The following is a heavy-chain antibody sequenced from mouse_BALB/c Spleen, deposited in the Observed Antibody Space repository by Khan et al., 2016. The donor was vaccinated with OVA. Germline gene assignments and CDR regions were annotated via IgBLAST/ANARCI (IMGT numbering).Heavy chain of an antibody. CDR2: IYPNNGDT. V-gene: IGHV1S29*02. D-gene: IGHD1-2*01. CDR1: GYTFTDYI. CDR3: ARSGYGSFAY. Sequence: VQLQQSGPELVKLGASVKISCRASGYTFTDYIMDWVKQSHGKSLEWIGYIYPNNGDTGYNQKFKTKATLNVDISSSTAYMELRSLTSEDSAVYYGARSGYGSFAYWGQGTLVTVSA. J-gene: IGHJ3*01.